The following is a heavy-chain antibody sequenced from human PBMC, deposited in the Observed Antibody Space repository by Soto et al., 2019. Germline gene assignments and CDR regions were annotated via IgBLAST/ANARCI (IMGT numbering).Heavy chain of an antibody. V-gene: IGHV3-53*01. CDR3: AKDPSPYYYDSSGPN. D-gene: IGHD3-22*01. Sequence: GGSLRLSCSASGFSFSIYMIWVLQAPGKGLDWVSTLPDRGTSHYADSVAGRFSVSRDNSKNTLYLQMNSLRAEDTAVYYCAKDPSPYYYDSSGPNWGQGTLVTVSS. CDR1: GFSFSIY. CDR2: LPDRGTS. J-gene: IGHJ4*02.